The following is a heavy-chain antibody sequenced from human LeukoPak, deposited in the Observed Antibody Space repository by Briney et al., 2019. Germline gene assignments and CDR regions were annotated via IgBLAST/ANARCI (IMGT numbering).Heavy chain of an antibody. J-gene: IGHJ5*02. D-gene: IGHD3-9*01. V-gene: IGHV4-34*01. CDR2: INHSGST. CDR1: GGSFSGYY. CDR3: ARGKAYFDWLLCNWFDP. Sequence: PSETLSLTCAVYGGSFSGYYWSWIRQSPGKGLEWIGEINHSGSTNYNPSLKSRVTISVDTSKNQLSLKLSSVTAADTAVYYCARGKAYFDWLLCNWFDPWGQGTLVTVSS.